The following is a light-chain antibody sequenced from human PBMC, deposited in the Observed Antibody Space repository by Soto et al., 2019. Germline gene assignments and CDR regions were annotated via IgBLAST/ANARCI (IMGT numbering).Light chain of an antibody. J-gene: IGKJ1*01. CDR1: QGMANC. CDR2: ASS. CDR3: IEAYGFHWT. Sequence: DIQMTQSPSSVSSSLGERVTISCRASQGMANCLACYQQKPGKTPKLLIYASSTLQSGVPSRFSGSASATDLAPTISSLKPEDSATYGGIEAYGFHWTCGQGLKVEI. V-gene: IGKV1-12*01.